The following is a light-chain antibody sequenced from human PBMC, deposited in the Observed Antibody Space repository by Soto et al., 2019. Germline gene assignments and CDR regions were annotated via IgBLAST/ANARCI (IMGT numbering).Light chain of an antibody. CDR2: DAS. V-gene: IGKV3-11*01. Sequence: IVLTQSPATLSLSPGERATLSCRASQSVSNYLAWYQQKPGQAPSLLIYDASNKASGIPARFSGSGSGTDFTLTICSLEPEDFAVYYCQLSQSRGPFGGGTKVAIK. J-gene: IGKJ4*01. CDR1: QSVSNY. CDR3: QLSQSRGP.